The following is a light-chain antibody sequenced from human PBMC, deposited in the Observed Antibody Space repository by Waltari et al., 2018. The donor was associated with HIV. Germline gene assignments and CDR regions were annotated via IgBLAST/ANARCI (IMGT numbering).Light chain of an antibody. CDR2: RNT. CDR3: AAWDDSLSGYV. V-gene: IGLV1-47*01. Sequence: QSVLTQPPSASGPTGQRVTISCSGRSTHHGRQNVNWYQQLPGTAPKRLIYRNTQRPSGVPDRFSGSKSGTSASLSISGLRSEDEADYYCAAWDDSLSGYVFGTGTKVTVL. J-gene: IGLJ1*01. CDR1: STHHGRQN.